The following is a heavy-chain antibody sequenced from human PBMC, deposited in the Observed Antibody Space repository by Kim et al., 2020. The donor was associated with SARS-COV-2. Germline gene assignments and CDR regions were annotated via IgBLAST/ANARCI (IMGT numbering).Heavy chain of an antibody. CDR1: GGSISSYY. Sequence: SETLSLTCTVSGGSISSYYWSWIRQPPGKGLEWIGYIYYSGSTNYNPSLKSRVTISVDTSKNQFSLKLSSVTAADTAVYYCARAVGVAARPSGMGGWFDPWGQGTLVTVSS. CDR2: IYYSGST. J-gene: IGHJ5*02. CDR3: ARAVGVAARPSGMGGWFDP. D-gene: IGHD6-6*01. V-gene: IGHV4-59*13.